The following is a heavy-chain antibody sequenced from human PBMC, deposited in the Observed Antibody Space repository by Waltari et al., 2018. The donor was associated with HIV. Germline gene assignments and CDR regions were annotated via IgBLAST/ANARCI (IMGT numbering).Heavy chain of an antibody. Sequence: EVQLVESGGGLVQPGRSLRLSCAASGFTFDDYAMHWVRQAPGKGLEWVSGISWNSGSIGYADSVKGRFTISRDNAKNSLYLQMNSLRAEDTALYYCAKIIDSSGYGFDYWGQGTLVTVSS. D-gene: IGHD3-22*01. CDR2: ISWNSGSI. CDR3: AKIIDSSGYGFDY. J-gene: IGHJ4*02. CDR1: GFTFDDYA. V-gene: IGHV3-9*01.